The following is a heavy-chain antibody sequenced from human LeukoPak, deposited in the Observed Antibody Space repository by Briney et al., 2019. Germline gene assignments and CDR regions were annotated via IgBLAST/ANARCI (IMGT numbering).Heavy chain of an antibody. CDR2: IYPEDSDV. D-gene: IGHD4-17*01. CDR3: ARGYGIA. CDR1: GYSFDTYW. V-gene: IGHV5-51*01. J-gene: IGHJ3*01. Sequence: GESLKISCEGSGYSFDTYWVAWVRQMPGKGPEWMGMIYPEDSDVRYNPSFQGQVTISADKSINTAYLQWSSLKASDTAMYYCARGYGIAWGQGTMVTVSS.